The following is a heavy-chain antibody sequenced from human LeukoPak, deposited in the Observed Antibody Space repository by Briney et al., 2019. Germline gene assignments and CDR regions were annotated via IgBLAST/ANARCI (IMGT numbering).Heavy chain of an antibody. CDR2: INPSDNRT. CDR3: ARGGYVKWDLPTYY. CDR1: GYTFTSYY. D-gene: IGHD1-26*01. Sequence: GASVKVSCKASGYTFTSYYIHWVRQAPGQGLEWMGIINPSDNRTTSAREFQGRLTMTRDMSTTTVYMELSSLRSEDTAVYYCARGGYVKWDLPTYYWSQGTLVTVSS. J-gene: IGHJ4*02. V-gene: IGHV1-46*01.